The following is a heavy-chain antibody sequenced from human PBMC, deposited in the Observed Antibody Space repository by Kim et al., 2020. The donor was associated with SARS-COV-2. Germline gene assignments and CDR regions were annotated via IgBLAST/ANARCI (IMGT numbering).Heavy chain of an antibody. CDR3: AKDRGRRFVDFISSYF. Sequence: GGSLRLSCAASGFTFSSCAIHWVRQAPGKGLEWVAVISYDGSNKNYADSVKGRFTISRDNSKNTLYLQMNSLRAEDTALYYCAKDRGRRFVDFISSYF. D-gene: IGHD2-21*01. CDR1: GFTFSSCA. J-gene: IGHJ4*01. CDR2: ISYDGSNK. V-gene: IGHV3-30-3*01.